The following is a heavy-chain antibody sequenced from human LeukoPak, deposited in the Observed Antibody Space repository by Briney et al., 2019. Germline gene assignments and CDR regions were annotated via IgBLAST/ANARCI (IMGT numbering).Heavy chain of an antibody. CDR2: IYYSGST. J-gene: IGHJ6*04. D-gene: IGHD2-2*01. V-gene: IGHV4-59*01. Sequence: SETLSLTCTVSGGSISSYYWSWIRQPPGKGLEWIGYIYYSGSTNYNPSLKSRVTISVDTSKNQFSLKLSSVTAADTAVYYCARDHCSSTSCPDVLYYYGMDVWGKGTTVTVSS. CDR1: GGSISSYY. CDR3: ARDHCSSTSCPDVLYYYGMDV.